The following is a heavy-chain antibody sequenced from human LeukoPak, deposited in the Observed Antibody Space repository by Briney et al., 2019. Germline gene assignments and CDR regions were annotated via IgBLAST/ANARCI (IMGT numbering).Heavy chain of an antibody. CDR1: GGSISSYY. V-gene: IGHV4-59*01. J-gene: IGHJ5*02. CDR3: ARGGGEDWFDP. CDR2: IYYSGST. D-gene: IGHD3-10*01. Sequence: PSETLSLTCTVSGGSISSYYWSWIRQPPGKGLEWIGYIYYSGSTNYNPSLKSRVTISVDTSKSQFSLKLSSVTAADTAVYYCARGGGEDWFDPWGQGTLVTVSS.